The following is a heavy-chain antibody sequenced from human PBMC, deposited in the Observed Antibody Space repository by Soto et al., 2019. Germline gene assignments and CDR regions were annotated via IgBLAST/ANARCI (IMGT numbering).Heavy chain of an antibody. CDR3: ARERKMVTFGYYYHGMDV. D-gene: IGHD2-8*01. J-gene: IGHJ6*02. V-gene: IGHV4-31*03. CDR2: IYYSGST. Sequence: SETLSLTCTVSGGSISSGGYYWSWIRQHPGKGLEWIGYIYYSGSTYYNPSLKSRVTISVNTSKNQFSLKLSSVTAADTAVYYCARERKMVTFGYYYHGMDVWGQGTTVTVSS. CDR1: GGSISSGGYY.